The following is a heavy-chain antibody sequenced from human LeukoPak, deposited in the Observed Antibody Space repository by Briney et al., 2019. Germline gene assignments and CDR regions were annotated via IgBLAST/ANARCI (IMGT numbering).Heavy chain of an antibody. CDR2: IWYDGSNK. J-gene: IGHJ4*02. V-gene: IGHV3-33*01. CDR1: GFAFSSYG. CDR3: ARDLEGGYYFDY. Sequence: PGGSLRLSCAASGFAFSSYGMHWARQAPGKGLEWVAVIWYDGSNKYYADSVKGRFTISRDNSKNTLYLQMNSLRAEDTAVYYCARDLEGGYYFDYWGQGTLVTVSS. D-gene: IGHD2-15*01.